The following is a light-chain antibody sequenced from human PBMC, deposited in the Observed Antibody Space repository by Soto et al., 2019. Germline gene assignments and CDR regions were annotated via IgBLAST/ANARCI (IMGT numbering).Light chain of an antibody. J-gene: IGLJ3*02. CDR2: SYN. Sequence: HSVLTQPPSASGTPGQRVTISCSGSSSNIGRDTVNWYQQLPGTAPKLLIYSYNQRPSGVPDRFSGSKSGTSASLAISGLQSEDEADYDCATWDGSLNGWVFGGGTKLTVL. CDR3: ATWDGSLNGWV. CDR1: SSNIGRDT. V-gene: IGLV1-44*01.